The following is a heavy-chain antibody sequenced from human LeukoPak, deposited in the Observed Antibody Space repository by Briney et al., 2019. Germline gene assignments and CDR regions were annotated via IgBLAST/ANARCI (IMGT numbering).Heavy chain of an antibody. CDR2: ISGSGDNS. D-gene: IGHD3-10*01. Sequence: GGSLRLSCAASGFTFSSYGMSWVRQAPGRGLGWVSGISGSGDNSYYTDSVKGRFTISRDNSKKMLYLQMNSLRVEDTAVYYCAKDRVIRGIMGAFDPWGQGTLVTV. J-gene: IGHJ5*02. CDR3: AKDRVIRGIMGAFDP. V-gene: IGHV3-23*01. CDR1: GFTFSSYG.